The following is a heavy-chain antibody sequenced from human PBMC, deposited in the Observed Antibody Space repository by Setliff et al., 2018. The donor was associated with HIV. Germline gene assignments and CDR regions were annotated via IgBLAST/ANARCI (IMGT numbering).Heavy chain of an antibody. CDR2: LNTDGSGM. CDR1: GFTFTSYW. J-gene: IGHJ4*02. D-gene: IGHD6-19*01. CDR3: AKDVHIAVAAGLDH. Sequence: PVGSLRLSCATSGFTFTSYWINWVRQAPGKGLEWVAYLNTDGSGMYYADSVKGRFTVSRDNAENSLYLQMNSLRPEDTAFYYCAKDVHIAVAAGLDHWGQGTLVTVS. V-gene: IGHV3-7*03.